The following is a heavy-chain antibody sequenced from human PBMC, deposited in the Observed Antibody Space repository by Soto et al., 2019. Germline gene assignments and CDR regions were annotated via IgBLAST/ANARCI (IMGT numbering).Heavy chain of an antibody. CDR3: ASAPGREWEVHNYFDY. D-gene: IGHD1-26*01. Sequence: QVQLVQSGAEVKKPGSSVKVSCKASGGTFSSYAISWVRQAPGQGLEWMGGIIPIFGTANYAQKFEARVTITEVETTSTAYMELSSLRSEDTAVYFSASAPGREWEVHNYFDYWGQGTLVTVCS. J-gene: IGHJ4*02. CDR1: GGTFSSYA. CDR2: IIPIFGTA. V-gene: IGHV1-69*12.